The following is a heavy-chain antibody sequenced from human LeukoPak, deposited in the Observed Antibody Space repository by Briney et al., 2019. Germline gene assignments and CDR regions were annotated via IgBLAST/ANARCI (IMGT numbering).Heavy chain of an antibody. V-gene: IGHV3-66*01. CDR3: ARSPFRYYDSSGYPPPALEGMDV. J-gene: IGHJ6*02. D-gene: IGHD3-22*01. Sequence: GGSLRLSCAASGFTVSSNYMSWVRQAPGKGLEWVSVIYSGGSTYYADSVKGRFTISRDNSKNTLYLQMNSLRAEDTAVYYCARSPFRYYDSSGYPPPALEGMDVWGQGTTVTVSS. CDR1: GFTVSSNY. CDR2: IYSGGST.